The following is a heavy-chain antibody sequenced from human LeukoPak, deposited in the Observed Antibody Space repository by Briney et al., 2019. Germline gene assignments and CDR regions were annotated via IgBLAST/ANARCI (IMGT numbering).Heavy chain of an antibody. Sequence: PGGSLRLSCAASGFTFSTYAINWVRQAPGKGLEWVSSINSAGTSKKYADSLKGRFTISRDNAKNSLFLQLNSLRAEDTAVYYCARARWGGFDYWGQGTLVTVSS. CDR2: INSAGTSK. D-gene: IGHD3-16*01. J-gene: IGHJ4*02. V-gene: IGHV3-21*01. CDR1: GFTFSTYA. CDR3: ARARWGGFDY.